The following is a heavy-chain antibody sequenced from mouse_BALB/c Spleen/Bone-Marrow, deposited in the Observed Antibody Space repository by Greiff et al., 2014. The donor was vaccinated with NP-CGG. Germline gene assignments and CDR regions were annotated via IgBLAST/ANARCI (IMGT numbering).Heavy chain of an antibody. CDR1: GYTFTSYW. V-gene: IGHV1S127*01. J-gene: IGHJ4*01. CDR3: TRGANPYYYTMDY. D-gene: IGHD4-1*01. Sequence: QVQLQQSGAELVKPGASVKMSCKASGYTFTSYWMHWVKQRPGQGLEWIGVLDPSDSYTTYNQKFKGKATLTVDTSSNTAYMQLSSLTFEDSAVYYCTRGANPYYYTMDYWGQGTSVTVSS. CDR2: LDPSDSYT.